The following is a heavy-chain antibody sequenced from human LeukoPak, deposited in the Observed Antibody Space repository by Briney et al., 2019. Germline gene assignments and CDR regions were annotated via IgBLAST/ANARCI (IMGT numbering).Heavy chain of an antibody. CDR3: ARDLSGSYRFDQ. CDR1: GVTVSSNY. J-gene: IGHJ4*02. CDR2: IYSGGST. V-gene: IGHV3-53*01. D-gene: IGHD1-26*01. Sequence: GGSLRLSCAASGVTVSSNYMSWVRQAPGKGLEWVSVIYSGGSTYYAASVKGRFTISRHNSKNSLFLQMNSLRDEDTPLYYCARDLSGSYRFDQWGQGTLVTVSS.